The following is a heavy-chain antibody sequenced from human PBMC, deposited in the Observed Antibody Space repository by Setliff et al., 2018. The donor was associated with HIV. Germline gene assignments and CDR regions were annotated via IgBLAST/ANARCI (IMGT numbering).Heavy chain of an antibody. CDR2: IKSKSNGETT. D-gene: IGHD3-10*01. J-gene: IGHJ4*02. V-gene: IGHV3-15*01. CDR1: GINFSNAW. CDR3: TTSQEYYFGSGTPVDY. Sequence: KAGGSLRLSCAASGINFSNAWMSWVRQAPGKGLEWVGRIKSKSNGETTDSAAPVKGRFTISRDDSKNTLYLQMNSLRTEDTAVYFCTTSQEYYFGSGTPVDYWGQGTLVTVSS.